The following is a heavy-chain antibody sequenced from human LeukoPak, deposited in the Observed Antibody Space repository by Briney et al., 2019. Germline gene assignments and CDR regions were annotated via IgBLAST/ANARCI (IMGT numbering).Heavy chain of an antibody. CDR2: IYYSGST. Sequence: PSETLSLTCTVSGGSISSYYWRWIRQPPGKGLEWIGYIYYSGSTNYNPSPKSRLTISVDTSKNQFSLKLSSVTATDTAVYYCASLTTVTQGYFDSWGQGTLVTVSS. D-gene: IGHD4-17*01. CDR1: GGSISSYY. J-gene: IGHJ4*02. CDR3: ASLTTVTQGYFDS. V-gene: IGHV4-59*08.